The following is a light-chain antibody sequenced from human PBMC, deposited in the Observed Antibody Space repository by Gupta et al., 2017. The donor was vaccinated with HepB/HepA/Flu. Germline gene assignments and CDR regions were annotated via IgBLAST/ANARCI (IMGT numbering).Light chain of an antibody. CDR2: AAS. Sequence: DIQMTQSTSALSASVGDRVSITCRASKGICSNLAWFQQKAGKPPKSLIYAASTLQSGVPSKFTGNGSGTDFTLTISSLQPEDFAIYYCQQYTNYPFTFGEGTKVEIK. V-gene: IGKV1-16*02. CDR3: QQYTNYPFT. CDR1: KGICSN. J-gene: IGKJ2*01.